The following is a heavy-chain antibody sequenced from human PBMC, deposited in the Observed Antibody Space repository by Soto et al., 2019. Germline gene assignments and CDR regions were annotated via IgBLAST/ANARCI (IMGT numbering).Heavy chain of an antibody. CDR1: GGSINSYY. CDR3: ARHRYSYGVYYFDY. V-gene: IGHV4-59*08. CDR2: IYYSGST. J-gene: IGHJ4*02. Sequence: SETLSLTCTVSGGSINSYYWSWIRQPPGRGLEWIGYIYYSGSTNYSPSLKSRVTISVDTSKNQFSLRLSSVTAADTALYYCARHRYSYGVYYFDYWGQGTLVTVSS. D-gene: IGHD5-18*01.